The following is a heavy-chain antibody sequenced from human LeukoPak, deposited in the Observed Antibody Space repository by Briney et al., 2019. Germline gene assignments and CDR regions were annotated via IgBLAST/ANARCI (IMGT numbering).Heavy chain of an antibody. D-gene: IGHD1-1*01. CDR1: GFTFSSYA. CDR3: AKGSTTDGRGDY. V-gene: IGHV3-23*01. CDR2: ISGGGGTT. J-gene: IGHJ4*02. Sequence: GGSLRLSCAASGFTFSSYAMSWVRQAPGKGLEWVSSISGGGGTTYDAGSVKGRFTISRDNSRNTLYLQMNSLRADDTAVYYCAKGSTTDGRGDYWGQGTLVTVSS.